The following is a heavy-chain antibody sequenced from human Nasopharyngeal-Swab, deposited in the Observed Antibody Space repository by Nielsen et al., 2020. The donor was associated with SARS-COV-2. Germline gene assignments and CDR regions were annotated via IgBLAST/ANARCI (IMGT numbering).Heavy chain of an antibody. V-gene: IGHV4-39*01. J-gene: IGHJ4*02. Sequence: SETLSLTCTVSGDSISSSSYYWGWIRQPPGKELEWIGNIYYSGSPYYNPSLQSRVTIYVDTSKNQFSLRLSSVTAADTAVYYCAILSSGWPRRFDYWGQGTLVTVSS. D-gene: IGHD6-19*01. CDR2: IYYSGSP. CDR3: AILSSGWPRRFDY. CDR1: GDSISSSSYY.